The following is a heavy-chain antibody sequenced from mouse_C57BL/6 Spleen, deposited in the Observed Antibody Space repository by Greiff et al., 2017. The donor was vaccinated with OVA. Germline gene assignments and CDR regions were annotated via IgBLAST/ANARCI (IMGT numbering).Heavy chain of an antibody. V-gene: IGHV5-9-1*02. CDR2: ISSGGGYI. D-gene: IGHD2-4*01. CDR3: TREYDYDGSY. CDR1: GFTFSSYA. Sequence: EVMLVESGAGLVKPGGSLKLSCAASGFTFSSYAMSWVRQTPEKRLEWVAYISSGGGYIYYADTVKGRFTISRDNARNTLYLQMSSLKSDYTAMYYCTREYDYDGSYWGQGTLVTVSS. J-gene: IGHJ3*01.